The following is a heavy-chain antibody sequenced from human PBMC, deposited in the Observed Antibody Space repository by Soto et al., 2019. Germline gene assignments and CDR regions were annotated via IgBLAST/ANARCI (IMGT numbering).Heavy chain of an antibody. CDR2: ISSSGSTI. CDR3: ARDLVAAAGPSPGRFDP. J-gene: IGHJ5*02. D-gene: IGHD6-13*01. Sequence: EVQLVESGGGLVQPGGSLRLSCAASGFTFSSYEMNWVRQAPGKGLEWVPYISSSGSTIYYADSVKGRFTISRDNAKNSLYLQMNSLRAEDTAVYYCARDLVAAAGPSPGRFDPWGQGTLVTVSS. V-gene: IGHV3-48*03. CDR1: GFTFSSYE.